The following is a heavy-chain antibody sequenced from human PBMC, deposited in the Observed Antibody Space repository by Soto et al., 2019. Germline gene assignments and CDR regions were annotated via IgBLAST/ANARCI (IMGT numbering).Heavy chain of an antibody. CDR3: TRHIFRTITTVDF. Sequence: EVQLVESGGGLVQPGRSLRLSCVGSGFDFDDHAMSWVRQAPGKGLGWVAGISWNGAFIGYANSVRGRFTISRDDAKNSLYLQMNSLRTEDTALYYCTRHIFRTITTVDFWGQGTLVTVSS. D-gene: IGHD4-4*01. CDR2: ISWNGAFI. J-gene: IGHJ4*02. V-gene: IGHV3-9*01. CDR1: GFDFDDHA.